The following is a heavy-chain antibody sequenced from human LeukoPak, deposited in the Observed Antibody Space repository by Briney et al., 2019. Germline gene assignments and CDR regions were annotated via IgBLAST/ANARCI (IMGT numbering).Heavy chain of an antibody. V-gene: IGHV3-9*01. CDR3: AKATTLASKFDY. J-gene: IGHJ4*02. CDR2: ISWNSGSI. CDR1: GFTFDDYA. Sequence: GGSLRRSCASSGFTFDDYAMHWVRQAPGKGLQWVSGISWNSGSIGYADSVKGRFTISRDNAKNSLYLQMNSLRAEDTALYYCAKATTLASKFDYWGQGTLVTVSS. D-gene: IGHD5-24*01.